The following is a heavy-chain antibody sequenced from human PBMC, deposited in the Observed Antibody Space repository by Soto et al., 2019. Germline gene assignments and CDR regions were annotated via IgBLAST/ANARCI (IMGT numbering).Heavy chain of an antibody. D-gene: IGHD6-13*01. CDR2: IYYGGST. Sequence: PSETLSLTCTVSGGSISSYYWSWIRQPPGKGLEWIGYIYYGGSTNYNPSLKSRVTISVDTSKNQFSLKLSSVTAADTAVYYCARDAAAAGTYYYYGMDVWGQGTTVTVSS. CDR3: ARDAAAAGTYYYYGMDV. CDR1: GGSISSYY. V-gene: IGHV4-59*01. J-gene: IGHJ6*02.